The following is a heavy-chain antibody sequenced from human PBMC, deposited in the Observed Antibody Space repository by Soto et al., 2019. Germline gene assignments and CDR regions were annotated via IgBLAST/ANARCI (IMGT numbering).Heavy chain of an antibody. D-gene: IGHD2-15*01. V-gene: IGHV3-33*01. J-gene: IGHJ6*02. Sequence: PGGSLRLSCAASGFTFCSYGMHWVRQAPGKGLEWVAVIWYDGSNKYYADSVKGRFTISRDNSKNTLYLQMNSLRAEDTAVYYCARWGVGRYCSGGSCYGDYYYGMDVWGQGTTVTVSS. CDR3: ARWGVGRYCSGGSCYGDYYYGMDV. CDR2: IWYDGSNK. CDR1: GFTFCSYG.